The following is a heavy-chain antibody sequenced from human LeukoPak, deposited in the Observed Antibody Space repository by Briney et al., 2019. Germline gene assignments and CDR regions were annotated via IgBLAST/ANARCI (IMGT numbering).Heavy chain of an antibody. J-gene: IGHJ4*02. CDR1: GYQFTGFW. V-gene: IGHV5-51*01. Sequence: GESLKISCKASGYQFTGFWIGWVRQKPGKGLEWMGIIYPDDSDTRYSPSFQGQVTISADMSISTAYLQWSSLKASDTAMYFCVRGYCSTARCSNFDHWGPGTLVTVSS. CDR3: VRGYCSTARCSNFDH. D-gene: IGHD2-2*01. CDR2: IYPDDSDT.